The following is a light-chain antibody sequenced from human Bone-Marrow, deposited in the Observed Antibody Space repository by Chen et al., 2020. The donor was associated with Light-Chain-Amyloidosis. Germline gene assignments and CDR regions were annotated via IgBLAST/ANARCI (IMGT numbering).Light chain of an antibody. CDR2: RDT. CDR1: ELQTKY. Sequence: SYELTTPPSVSVSPGQTARITCSGDELQTKYAYWYQQKPGQAPVLVIHRDTDRPSGISERFSGSSSGTTATLTISGVQAEDEADYHCQSADSSGTYEVIFGGGTKLTVL. V-gene: IGLV3-25*03. CDR3: QSADSSGTYEVI. J-gene: IGLJ2*01.